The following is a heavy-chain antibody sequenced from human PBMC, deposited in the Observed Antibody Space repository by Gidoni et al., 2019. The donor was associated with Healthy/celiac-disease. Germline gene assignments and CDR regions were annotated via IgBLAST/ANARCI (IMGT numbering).Heavy chain of an antibody. CDR1: GYTFTSYD. J-gene: IGHJ5*02. V-gene: IGHV1-8*01. CDR2: MNPNSGNT. Sequence: QVQLVQSGAEVKKPGASGKVSCKASGYTFTSYDINWVRQATGQGLEWMGWMNPNSGNTGYAQKFQGRVNMTRNTSISTAYMELSSLRSEDTAVYYCARGVLEDDYGDEEVWFDPWGQGTLVTVSS. D-gene: IGHD4-17*01. CDR3: ARGVLEDDYGDEEVWFDP.